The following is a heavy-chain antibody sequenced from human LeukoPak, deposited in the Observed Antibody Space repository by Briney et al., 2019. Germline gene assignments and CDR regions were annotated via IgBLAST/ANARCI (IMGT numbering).Heavy chain of an antibody. Sequence: GASVKVSCKASGYTFTGYYMHWVRQAPGQGLEGVGWINLNSGGTTYAQKFQGRVTMTRDTSIGTAYMELSRLRSDDTAVYYCASYVSSSHYYMDVWGKGTTVTVSS. J-gene: IGHJ6*03. D-gene: IGHD6-13*01. CDR2: INLNSGGT. V-gene: IGHV1-2*02. CDR3: ASYVSSSHYYMDV. CDR1: GYTFTGYY.